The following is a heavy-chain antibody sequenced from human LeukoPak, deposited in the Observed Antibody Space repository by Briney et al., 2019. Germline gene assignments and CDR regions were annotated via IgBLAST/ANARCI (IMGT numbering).Heavy chain of an antibody. J-gene: IGHJ4*02. Sequence: PSETLSFTCAVYGGSFSGYYWSWIRQPPGKGLEWIGEINHSGFAIYNPSLESRVTISLDTSKNQFSLKLSSVTAADTAVYYCARLVDVGNYYDSSGYLTPFDYWGQGTLVTVSS. CDR1: GGSFSGYY. CDR3: ARLVDVGNYYDSSGYLTPFDY. D-gene: IGHD3-22*01. CDR2: INHSGFA. V-gene: IGHV4-34*01.